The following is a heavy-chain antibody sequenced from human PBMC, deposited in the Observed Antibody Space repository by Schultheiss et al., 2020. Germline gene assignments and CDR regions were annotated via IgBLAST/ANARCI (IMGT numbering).Heavy chain of an antibody. Sequence: SETLSLTCAVYGGSFSGYSWNWFRQFPGKGLEWIGEINHSGSTKYNPSLKSRVTISVDTSKNQFSLKLKSVTATDTAVYYCARGRGNLALGWGQGTLVTVSS. D-gene: IGHD3-3*02. V-gene: IGHV4-34*01. CDR3: ARGRGNLALG. CDR1: GGSFSGYS. CDR2: INHSGST. J-gene: IGHJ4*02.